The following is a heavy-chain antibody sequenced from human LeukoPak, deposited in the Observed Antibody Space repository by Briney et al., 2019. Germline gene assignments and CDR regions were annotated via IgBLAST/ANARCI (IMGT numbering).Heavy chain of an antibody. CDR1: GFTFSSYW. J-gene: IGHJ4*02. D-gene: IGHD2-15*01. CDR3: ARAPVTSCRGAFCYPFDI. V-gene: IGHV3-7*03. CDR2: IKQDGSEK. Sequence: GGSLRLSCVASGFTFSSYWMSWVRQAPGKGLEWVANIKQDGSEKYYVDSVKGRFTISRDNAKNSLYLQMNSLRADDAAVYYCARAPVTSCRGAFCYPFDIWGQGTLVTVSS.